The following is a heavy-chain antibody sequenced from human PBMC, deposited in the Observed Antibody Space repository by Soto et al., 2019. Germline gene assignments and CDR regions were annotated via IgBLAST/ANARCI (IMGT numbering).Heavy chain of an antibody. CDR1: GGSFSGYY. J-gene: IGHJ4*02. V-gene: IGHV4-34*01. CDR3: AREEVPLDY. Sequence: SETLSLTCAVYGGSFSGYYWSWIRQPPGKGLEWIGEIHHSGSTNYNPSLKSRVTISVDTSKNQFSLKLSSVTAADTAVYYCAREEVPLDYWGQGTLVTVSS. CDR2: IHHSGST.